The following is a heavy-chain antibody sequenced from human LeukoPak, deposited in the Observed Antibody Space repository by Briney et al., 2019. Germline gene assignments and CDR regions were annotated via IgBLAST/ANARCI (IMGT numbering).Heavy chain of an antibody. Sequence: GGSLRLSCAASGFTFSSYAMSWVRQAPGKGLEWVSSISASGGSTYYADSVKGRFTISRDNSKNTLYLQMNSLRAEDTAVYYCARDLITGTTSSYYGMDVWGQGTTVTVSS. CDR2: ISASGGST. CDR1: GFTFSSYA. D-gene: IGHD1-7*01. V-gene: IGHV3-23*01. CDR3: ARDLITGTTSSYYGMDV. J-gene: IGHJ6*02.